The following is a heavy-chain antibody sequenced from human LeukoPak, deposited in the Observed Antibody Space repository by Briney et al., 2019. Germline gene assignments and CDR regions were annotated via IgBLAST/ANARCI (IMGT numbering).Heavy chain of an antibody. D-gene: IGHD1-26*01. V-gene: IGHV3-30-3*01. J-gene: IGHJ6*01. CDR1: GFTFGSYA. CDR2: ISYDGSNK. Sequence: GGSLRLSCAASGFTFGSYAMHWVRQAPGKGLEWVAVISYDGSNKYYADSVKGRFTISRDNSKNTLYLQMNSLRAEDTAVYYCARGVRTAPRRLVGDVWGQGTTVTVSS. CDR3: ARGVRTAPRRLVGDV.